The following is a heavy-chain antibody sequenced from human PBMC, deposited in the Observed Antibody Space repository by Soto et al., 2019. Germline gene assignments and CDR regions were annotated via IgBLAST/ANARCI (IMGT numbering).Heavy chain of an antibody. D-gene: IGHD2-15*01. J-gene: IGHJ6*03. Sequence: EVQLVESGGGLVQPGGSLRLSCAASGSTFSSYWMSWVRQAPGKGLEWVANIKQDGSEKYYVDSVKGRFTISRDNAKNSLYLQMNSLRAEDTAVYYCARARSYCSGGSCLNYYYMDVWGKGTTVTVSS. CDR3: ARARSYCSGGSCLNYYYMDV. CDR1: GSTFSSYW. V-gene: IGHV3-7*01. CDR2: IKQDGSEK.